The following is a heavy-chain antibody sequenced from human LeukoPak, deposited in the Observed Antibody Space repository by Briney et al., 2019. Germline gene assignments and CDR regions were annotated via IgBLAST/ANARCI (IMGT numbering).Heavy chain of an antibody. CDR3: ARAPYCSSTSCYSGRYYYYGMDV. J-gene: IGHJ6*02. Sequence: EASVKVSCKASGYTFTGYYMHWVRQAPGQGLEWMGWINPNSGGTNYAQKLQGRVTMTTDTSTSTAYMELRSLRSDDTPVYYCARAPYCSSTSCYSGRYYYYGMDVWGQGTTVTVSS. V-gene: IGHV1-2*02. CDR1: GYTFTGYY. CDR2: INPNSGGT. D-gene: IGHD2-2*02.